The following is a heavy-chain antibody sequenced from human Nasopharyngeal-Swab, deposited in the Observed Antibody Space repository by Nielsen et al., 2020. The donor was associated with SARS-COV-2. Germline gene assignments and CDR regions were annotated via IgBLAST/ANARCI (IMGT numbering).Heavy chain of an antibody. D-gene: IGHD6-13*01. V-gene: IGHV1-18*01. CDR3: ALAILSSSWYGAGDY. Sequence: ASVKVSCKASGYTFTSYDISWVRQAPGQGLEWMGWISAYNGNTNYAQKLQGRVTMTTDTSTSTAYMELRSLRSDDTAVYCCALAILSSSWYGAGDYWGQGTLVTVSS. J-gene: IGHJ4*02. CDR2: ISAYNGNT. CDR1: GYTFTSYD.